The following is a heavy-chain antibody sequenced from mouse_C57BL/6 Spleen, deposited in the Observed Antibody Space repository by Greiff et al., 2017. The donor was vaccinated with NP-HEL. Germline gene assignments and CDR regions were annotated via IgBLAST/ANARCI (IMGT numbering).Heavy chain of an antibody. CDR3: ARYKCGSFFAMGC. Sequence: EVMLVESGGGLVQPGGSLSLSCAASGFTFTDYYMSWVRQTPGKALEWLGFISPRANGYKTEYSVSVKGRLTISRDQSQSIRYLQANDLGAEDSSTYYLARYKCGSFFAMGCWGHRASVTVPS. CDR1: GFTFTDYY. D-gene: IGHD1-1*01. J-gene: IGHJ4*01. CDR2: ISPRANGYKT. V-gene: IGHV7-3*01.